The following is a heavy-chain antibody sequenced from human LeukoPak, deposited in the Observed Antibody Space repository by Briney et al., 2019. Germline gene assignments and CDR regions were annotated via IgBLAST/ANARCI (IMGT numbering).Heavy chain of an antibody. D-gene: IGHD1-26*01. V-gene: IGHV4-59*08. CDR2: ISYGGAT. Sequence: SETLSLTCTVSGGSISSYYWSWIRQPPGKGLEWIGYISYGGATSYNPSLKRRVTISVDSPKNRFSLRLSSLTAADTALYYCARHGGTLDYFDYWGSGSLVTVSS. J-gene: IGHJ4*02. CDR1: GGSISSYY. CDR3: ARHGGTLDYFDY.